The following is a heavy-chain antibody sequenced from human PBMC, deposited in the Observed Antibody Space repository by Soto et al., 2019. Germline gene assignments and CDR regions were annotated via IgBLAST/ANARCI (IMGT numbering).Heavy chain of an antibody. CDR1: GFTFSSYS. D-gene: IGHD5-12*01. CDR3: ARSGGGYFVY. J-gene: IGHJ4*02. Sequence: GGSLRLSCAASGFTFSSYSMNWVRRAPGKGLEWVAYISTSSSTKYYADSVKGRFTISRDNAKNSVNLQMNSLRAEDTAVYYCARSGGGYFVYWGQGTLVTVSS. CDR2: ISTSSSTK. V-gene: IGHV3-48*01.